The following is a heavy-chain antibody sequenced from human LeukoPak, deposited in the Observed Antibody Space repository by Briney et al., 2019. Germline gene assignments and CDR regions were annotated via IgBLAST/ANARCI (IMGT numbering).Heavy chain of an antibody. CDR2: INPNTGDT. J-gene: IGHJ4*02. CDR1: GYTFSGFY. Sequence: ASVKVSCKASGYTFSGFYMHWVRQAPGQGLEWMGWINPNTGDTDYAPKFQGRVTMTGDTSTNTAYMDLSGLASDDTAVYVCARRYLILGFENWAQGTLVTVSS. CDR3: ARRYLILGFEN. V-gene: IGHV1-2*02. D-gene: IGHD3/OR15-3a*01.